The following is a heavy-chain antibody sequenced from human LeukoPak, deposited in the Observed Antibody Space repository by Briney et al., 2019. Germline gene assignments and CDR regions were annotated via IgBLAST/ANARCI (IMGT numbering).Heavy chain of an antibody. J-gene: IGHJ4*02. CDR3: ARGSHYDFWSGYYSRKVLFDY. CDR1: GYTFTSYY. CDR2: INPSGGST. V-gene: IGHV1-46*03. D-gene: IGHD3-3*01. Sequence: GGSLRLSCAASGYTFTSYYMHWVRQAPGQGLEWMGIINPSGGSTSYAQKFQGRVTMTRDTSTSTVYMELSSLRSEDTAVYYCARGSHYDFWSGYYSRKVLFDYWGQGTLVTVSS.